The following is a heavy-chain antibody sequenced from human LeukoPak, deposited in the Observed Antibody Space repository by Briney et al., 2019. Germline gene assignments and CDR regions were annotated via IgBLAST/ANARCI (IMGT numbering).Heavy chain of an antibody. J-gene: IGHJ4*02. V-gene: IGHV3-48*02. Sequence: PGGSLRLSCAASGFTFSSYSMNWVRQAPGKGLEWVSYVSSSNSTIYYADSVKGRFTISRDNAMNSLYLQMNSLRDEDTAVYYCARERTTVTSPLFDYWGQGTLVTVSS. D-gene: IGHD4-17*01. CDR3: ARERTTVTSPLFDY. CDR2: VSSSNSTI. CDR1: GFTFSSYS.